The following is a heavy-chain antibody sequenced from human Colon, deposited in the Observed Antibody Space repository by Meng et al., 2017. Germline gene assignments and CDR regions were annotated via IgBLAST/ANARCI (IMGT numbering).Heavy chain of an antibody. J-gene: IGHJ5*02. D-gene: IGHD6-19*01. CDR1: GGSFSSYY. Sequence: QGPLQQWGAGLLKPSETLSLTCAVYGGSFSSYYWSWIRQPPGKGLEWIGEINHSGSTNYNPSLKSRVTISVDTSKNQFSLKLSSVTAADTAVYYCARERLSSGWYGGRWFDPWGQGTLVTVPS. CDR3: ARERLSSGWYGGRWFDP. CDR2: INHSGST. V-gene: IGHV4-34*01.